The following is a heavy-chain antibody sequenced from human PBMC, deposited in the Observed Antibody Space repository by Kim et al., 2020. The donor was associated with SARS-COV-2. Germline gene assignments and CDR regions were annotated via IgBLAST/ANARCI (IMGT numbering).Heavy chain of an antibody. Sequence: SETLSLTCTVSGGSVSSGSYYWSWIRQPPGKGLEWIGYIYYSGSTNYNPSLKSRVTISVDTSKNQFSLKLSSVTAADTAVYYCAREESIAAAGTSSSLDYWGQGTLVTVSS. J-gene: IGHJ4*02. CDR2: IYYSGST. CDR1: GGSVSSGSYY. V-gene: IGHV4-61*01. D-gene: IGHD6-13*01. CDR3: AREESIAAAGTSSSLDY.